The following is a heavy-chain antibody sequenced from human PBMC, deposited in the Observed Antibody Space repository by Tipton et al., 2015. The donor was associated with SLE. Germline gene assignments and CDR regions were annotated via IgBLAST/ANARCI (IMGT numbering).Heavy chain of an antibody. CDR1: GGSISSYY. Sequence: TLSLTCTVSGGSISSYYWSWIRQPAGKGLEWIGRIYTSGSTNYNPSLKSRVTISVDTSKNQFSLKLSSVTAADTAVYYCARLGYDFWSGYYYYMDVWGKGTTVTVSS. V-gene: IGHV4-4*07. J-gene: IGHJ6*03. D-gene: IGHD3-3*01. CDR3: ARLGYDFWSGYYYYMDV. CDR2: IYTSGST.